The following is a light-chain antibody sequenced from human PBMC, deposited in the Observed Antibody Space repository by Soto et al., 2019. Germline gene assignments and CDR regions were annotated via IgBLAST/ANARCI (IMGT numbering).Light chain of an antibody. J-gene: IGKJ1*01. CDR2: DAS. V-gene: IGKV1-5*01. CDR3: QQYNSYSPA. Sequence: DIQMTQPPSTVSASVGDRVTITCRASQSISSWLAWYQQKPGKAPKLLIYDASSLESGVPSRFSGSGSGTEFTLTISSLQPDDFATYYCQQYNSYSPAFGQGTKVDI. CDR1: QSISSW.